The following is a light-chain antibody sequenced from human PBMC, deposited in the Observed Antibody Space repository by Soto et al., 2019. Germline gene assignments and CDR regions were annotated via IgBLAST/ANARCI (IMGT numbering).Light chain of an antibody. CDR1: TGAVTSGHY. CDR2: NTN. J-gene: IGLJ2*01. Sequence: QAVVNQEPSLTVSPGGTVTLTCGSSTGAVTSGHYPFWFQQRPGQAPRTRIYNTNNRHSRTPARFSGSLLGGKAALTLSGAQPEDEAEYHCLLSYNAARVFGGGTKLTVL. CDR3: LLSYNAARV. V-gene: IGLV7-46*01.